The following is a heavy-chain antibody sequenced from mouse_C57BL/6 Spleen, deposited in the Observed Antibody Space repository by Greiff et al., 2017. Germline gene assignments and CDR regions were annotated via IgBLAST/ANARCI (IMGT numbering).Heavy chain of an antibody. CDR1: GYTFTSYW. D-gene: IGHD1-1*01. V-gene: IGHV1-55*01. Sequence: QVQLQQPGAELVKPGASVKMSCKASGYTFTSYWITWVKQRPGKGLEWIGDIYPGSGSTNSHEKFKSQATLTVDKSSSTAYMHLSSLTSEDSAVDDCASKGTTLVAPAYWGQGTLGTVSA. J-gene: IGHJ3*01. CDR2: IYPGSGST. CDR3: ASKGTTLVAPAY.